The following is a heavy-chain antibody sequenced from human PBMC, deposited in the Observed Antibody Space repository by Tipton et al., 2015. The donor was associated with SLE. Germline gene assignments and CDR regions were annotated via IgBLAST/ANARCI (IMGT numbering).Heavy chain of an antibody. CDR1: GASVNSGGYY. Sequence: TLSLTCTVSGASVNSGGYYWSWIRHQSGKGLEWLGYIYDSGSTYYSPSLKSRLIISADTSKNQFSLKVNSVTAADTAVYYCARVWLNNAFDIWGQGTRVTVSS. CDR2: IYDSGST. D-gene: IGHD2/OR15-2a*01. J-gene: IGHJ3*02. CDR3: ARVWLNNAFDI. V-gene: IGHV4-31*03.